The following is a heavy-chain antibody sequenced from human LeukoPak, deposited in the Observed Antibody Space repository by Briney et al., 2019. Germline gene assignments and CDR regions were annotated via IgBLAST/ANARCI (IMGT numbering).Heavy chain of an antibody. D-gene: IGHD5-18*01. CDR3: ARGYHYGYPYYFDY. Sequence: SETLSLTCTVSGGSISSSSYYWGCIRQPPGKGLECIGGIYYSGSTYYNPSLKSRVTISVDTSKNQFSLKLSSVTAADTALYYCARGYHYGYPYYFDYWGQGTLVTVSS. CDR2: IYYSGST. V-gene: IGHV4-39*07. J-gene: IGHJ4*02. CDR1: GGSISSSSYY.